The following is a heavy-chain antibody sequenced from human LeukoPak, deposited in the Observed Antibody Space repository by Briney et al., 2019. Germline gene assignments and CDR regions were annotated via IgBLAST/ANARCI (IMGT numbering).Heavy chain of an antibody. D-gene: IGHD2-21*02. V-gene: IGHV3-20*04. CDR1: GFTFDDFG. J-gene: IGHJ4*02. CDR3: ARGSEVVTAIPWYFDY. CDR2: INWNGGST. Sequence: GGSLRLSCAASGFTFDDFGMCLVRQAPGKGLEWVSGINWNGGSTGYADSVKGRFTISRDNGKNSLYLQMNSLRAEDTALYYCARGSEVVTAIPWYFDYWGQGTLVTVSS.